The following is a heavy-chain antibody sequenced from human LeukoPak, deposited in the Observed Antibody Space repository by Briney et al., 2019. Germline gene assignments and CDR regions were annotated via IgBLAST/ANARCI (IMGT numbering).Heavy chain of an antibody. J-gene: IGHJ4*02. V-gene: IGHV3-30-3*01. CDR2: ISYDGSNK. Sequence: GGSLRLSCAASGFTFSSYAMHWVRQAPGKGLEWVAVISYDGSNKYYADSVKGRFTISRDNSKNTLYLQMNSLRAEDTAVYYCARDEFLDYWGQGTLVTVSS. CDR1: GFTFSSYA. CDR3: ARDEFLDY.